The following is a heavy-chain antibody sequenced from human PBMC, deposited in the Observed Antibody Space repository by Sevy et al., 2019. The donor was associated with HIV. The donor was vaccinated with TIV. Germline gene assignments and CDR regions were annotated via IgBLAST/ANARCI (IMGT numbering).Heavy chain of an antibody. V-gene: IGHV3-7*03. CDR3: ARAKGTALGNYMDV. Sequence: GGSLRFSCAASGFTFSSYWMSWVRQAPGKGLEWVANIKQDGSEKYYVDSVKGRFTISRDNAKNSLYLQMNSLRAEDTAVYYCARAKGTALGNYMDVWGKGTTVTVSS. CDR2: IKQDGSEK. CDR1: GFTFSSYW. J-gene: IGHJ6*03. D-gene: IGHD2-21*02.